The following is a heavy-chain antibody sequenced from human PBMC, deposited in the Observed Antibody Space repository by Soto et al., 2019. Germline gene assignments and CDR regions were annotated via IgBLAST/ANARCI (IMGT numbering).Heavy chain of an antibody. CDR2: IWYDGTQK. Sequence: QVQLEESGGGVVQPGRSLRLSCEASGFTFNTYSMHWVRQPPGKGLEWLAAIWYDGTQKYYADSVKGRFIISRDNSKKALYLERNSLRAEDTAVYYCARAGRTTVTGLWHFDSWGQGTLVTVSS. D-gene: IGHD4-17*01. CDR1: GFTFNTYS. J-gene: IGHJ4*02. CDR3: ARAGRTTVTGLWHFDS. V-gene: IGHV3-33*01.